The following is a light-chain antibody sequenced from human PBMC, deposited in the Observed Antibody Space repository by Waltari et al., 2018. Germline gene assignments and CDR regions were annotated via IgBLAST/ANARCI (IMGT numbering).Light chain of an antibody. J-gene: IGLJ2*01. CDR2: ATT. V-gene: IGLV7-46*01. Sequence: QAVVTQEPSLTVPPGGTVPLTCGSSNAAVTSAPYPYWFQQKPGQVPQSLISATTNKHPWTPDRFSGSLLGGQAALTLSGAQPDDDSVYYCLLSYNGALVFGGGTTLTVL. CDR3: LLSYNGALV. CDR1: NAAVTSAPY.